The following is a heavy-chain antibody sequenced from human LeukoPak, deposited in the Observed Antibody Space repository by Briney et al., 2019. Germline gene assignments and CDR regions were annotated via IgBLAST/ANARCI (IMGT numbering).Heavy chain of an antibody. CDR3: ARGVSIYYGSGSYYKLSYYYYYMDV. Sequence: GASVKVSCKVSGYTLTELSMHWVRRAPGKGLEWMGGFDPEDGETIYAQKFQGRVTMTEDTSTDTAYMELSSLRSEDTAVYYCARGVSIYYGSGSYYKLSYYYYYMDVWGKGTTVTVSS. D-gene: IGHD3-10*01. J-gene: IGHJ6*03. V-gene: IGHV1-24*01. CDR1: GYTLTELS. CDR2: FDPEDGET.